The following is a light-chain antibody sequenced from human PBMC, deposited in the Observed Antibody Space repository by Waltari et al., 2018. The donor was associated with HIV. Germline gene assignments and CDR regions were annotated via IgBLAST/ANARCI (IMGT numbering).Light chain of an antibody. CDR3: AAWDDSLNGVV. V-gene: IGLV1-47*01. CDR2: RSD. CDR1: RSNIGSDY. J-gene: IGLJ3*02. Sequence: QSMLTQPPSASGTPGQRITISCLGTRSNIGSDYVYWYQQLPGAAPKLLIYRSDPRPSGVPDRFSGSKSGTSASLAISVLRSEDEADYYWAAWDDSLNGVVFGGGTKLTVL.